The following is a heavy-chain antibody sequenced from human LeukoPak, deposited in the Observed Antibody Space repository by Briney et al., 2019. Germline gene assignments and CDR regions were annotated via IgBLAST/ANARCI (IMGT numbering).Heavy chain of an antibody. Sequence: PSETLSLTCSVSGGSISLWQWNWIRQVAGKGREWIGRLHTSGGPKYNPSLKSRVTMSLDTSKNQFFLKVSSVTAADTAVYFCATGGGPFDYWGQGILVTVSS. D-gene: IGHD3-16*01. V-gene: IGHV4-4*07. J-gene: IGHJ4*02. CDR2: LHTSGGP. CDR3: ATGGGPFDY. CDR1: GGSISLWQ.